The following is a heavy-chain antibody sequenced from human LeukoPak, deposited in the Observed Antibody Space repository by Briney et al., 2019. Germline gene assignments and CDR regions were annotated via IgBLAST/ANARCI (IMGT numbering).Heavy chain of an antibody. J-gene: IGHJ4*02. Sequence: SETLSLTCTVSGGFISSSSYYWGWIRQPPGKGLEWIGSIYYSGSTYYNPSLKSRVTISVDTSKNQFSLKLSSVTAADTAVYYCASGPGGTIFGVVIEGYYFDYWGQGTLITVSS. D-gene: IGHD3-3*01. CDR3: ASGPGGTIFGVVIEGYYFDY. CDR2: IYYSGST. CDR1: GGFISSSSYY. V-gene: IGHV4-39*01.